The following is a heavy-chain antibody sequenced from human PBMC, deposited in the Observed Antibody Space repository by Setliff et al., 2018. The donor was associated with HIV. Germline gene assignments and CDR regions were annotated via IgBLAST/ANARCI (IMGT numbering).Heavy chain of an antibody. CDR1: GGSISSSSYY. Sequence: SETLSLTCTVSGGSISSSSYYWGWIRQPPEKGLEWIGSIYYSGSTYYNPSLKSRVTISVDTSKNQFSLNLTSVTAADTAVYYCSQLTPRTHYFYGMDVWGQGTTVTVSS. CDR3: SQLTPRTHYFYGMDV. J-gene: IGHJ6*02. V-gene: IGHV4-39*07. CDR2: IYYSGST.